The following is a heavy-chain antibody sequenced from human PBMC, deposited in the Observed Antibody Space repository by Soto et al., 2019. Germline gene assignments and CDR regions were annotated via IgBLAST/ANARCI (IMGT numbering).Heavy chain of an antibody. Sequence: SVKVSCKASGGTFSSYAISWVRQAPGQGLEWMGGIIPILGTANYAQKFQGRVTITADESTSTAYMELSSLRSEDTAVYYCAREVEYGRVHCGQGTLVTVSS. J-gene: IGHJ4*02. CDR3: AREVEYGRVH. CDR1: GGTFSSYA. CDR2: IIPILGTA. D-gene: IGHD1-1*01. V-gene: IGHV1-69*13.